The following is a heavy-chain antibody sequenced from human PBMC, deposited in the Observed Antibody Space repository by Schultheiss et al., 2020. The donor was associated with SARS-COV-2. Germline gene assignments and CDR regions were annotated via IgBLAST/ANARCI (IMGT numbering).Heavy chain of an antibody. J-gene: IGHJ6*02. CDR1: GYTFTGYY. CDR2: IIPIFGTA. V-gene: IGHV1-2*02. D-gene: IGHD3-16*01. CDR3: AREAGLDYYYGMDV. Sequence: ASVKVSCKASGYTFTGYYMHWVRQAPGQGLEWMGGIIPIFGTANYAQKFQGRVTMTRNTSISTAYMELRSLRSDDTAVYYCAREAGLDYYYGMDVWGQGTTVTVSS.